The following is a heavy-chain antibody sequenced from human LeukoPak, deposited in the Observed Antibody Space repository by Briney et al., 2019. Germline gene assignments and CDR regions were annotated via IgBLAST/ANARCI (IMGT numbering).Heavy chain of an antibody. D-gene: IGHD3-3*01. CDR3: ASRARSGYYYGMDV. CDR1: GFIVTNNY. V-gene: IGHV3-66*02. CDR2: VSSDGRT. Sequence: PGGSLRLSCAVSGFIVTNNYMTWVRQAPGKGLECVSFVSSDGRTYYADSVKGRFTISRDNSRNTLYLQMNSLRTEDTAEYYCASRARSGYYYGMDVWGQGTTVTVS. J-gene: IGHJ6*02.